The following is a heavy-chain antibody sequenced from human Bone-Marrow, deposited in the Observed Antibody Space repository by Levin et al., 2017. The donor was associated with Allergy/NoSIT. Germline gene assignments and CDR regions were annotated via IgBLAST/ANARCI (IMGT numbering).Heavy chain of an antibody. V-gene: IGHV5-51*01. J-gene: IGHJ3*02. CDR2: IYPGDSDT. Sequence: GESLKISCKGSGYSFSSYWIGWVRQMPGKGLECMGIIYPGDSDTRYSPSFQSQVTISADKSISTAFLQWSSLKASDTAIYYCARHRGLCSGGSCYSGPYDAFDMWGQGTMVTVSS. CDR1: GYSFSSYW. CDR3: ARHRGLCSGGSCYSGPYDAFDM. D-gene: IGHD2-15*01.